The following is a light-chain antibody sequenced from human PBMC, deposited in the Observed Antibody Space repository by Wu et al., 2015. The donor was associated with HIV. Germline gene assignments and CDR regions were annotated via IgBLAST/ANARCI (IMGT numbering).Light chain of an antibody. Sequence: EIVLTQSPATQSLSPGERATLSCRASQSVSSYLAWYQQKPGQAPRLLIYDASNRATGIPARFSGSGSGTDFTLTISSLEPEDFAVYYCQQRSNWPRTFSFGQGTKLEIK. CDR2: DAS. V-gene: IGKV3-11*01. CDR1: QSVSSY. CDR3: QQRSNWPRTFS. J-gene: IGKJ2*03.